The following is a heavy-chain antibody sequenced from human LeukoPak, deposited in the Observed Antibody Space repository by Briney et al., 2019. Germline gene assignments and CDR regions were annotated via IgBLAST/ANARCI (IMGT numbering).Heavy chain of an antibody. Sequence: SETLSLTCAVYGGSFSGYYWSWLRQPPGKGLEWIGEINHSGSTNYNPSLKSRVTISVDTSKNQFSLKLSSVTAADTAVYYCARLIAVAGTENWFDPWGQGTLVTVSS. J-gene: IGHJ5*02. CDR1: GGSFSGYY. V-gene: IGHV4-34*01. D-gene: IGHD6-19*01. CDR3: ARLIAVAGTENWFDP. CDR2: INHSGST.